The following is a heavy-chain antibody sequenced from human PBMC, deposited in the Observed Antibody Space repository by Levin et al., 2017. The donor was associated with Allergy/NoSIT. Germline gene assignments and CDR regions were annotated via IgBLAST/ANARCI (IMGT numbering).Heavy chain of an antibody. J-gene: IGHJ6*03. Sequence: GGSLRLSCAASGFIFDDYSMHWVRQTPGKGLEWVSLISWDGAGTYYADSVKGRFTISRDNSKNSLYLQMNSLRAEDTALYYCAKDYCSSTSCYDYDYYLDVWGKGTTVTVSS. CDR2: ISWDGAGT. V-gene: IGHV3-43*01. CDR1: GFIFDDYS. CDR3: AKDYCSSTSCYDYDYYLDV. D-gene: IGHD2-2*01.